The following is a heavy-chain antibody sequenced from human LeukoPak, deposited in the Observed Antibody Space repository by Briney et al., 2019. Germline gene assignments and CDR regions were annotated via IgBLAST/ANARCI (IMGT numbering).Heavy chain of an antibody. J-gene: IGHJ4*02. CDR3: ARTWFGEPRVDY. D-gene: IGHD3-10*01. CDR1: GGSISSGGYY. Sequence: ASQTLSPTCTVSGGSISSGGYYWSWIRQHPGKVLEWIGYIYYSGSTYYNPPLKSRVTISVDTSKKQFSLKLSSVTAADTAVYYCARTWFGEPRVDYWGQGTLVTVSS. CDR2: IYYSGST. V-gene: IGHV4-31*03.